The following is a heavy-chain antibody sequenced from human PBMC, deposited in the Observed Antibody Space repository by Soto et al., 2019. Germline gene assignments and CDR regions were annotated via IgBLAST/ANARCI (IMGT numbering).Heavy chain of an antibody. D-gene: IGHD6-13*01. CDR1: GGSISSYY. Sequence: PSETLSLTCTVSGGSISSYYWSWIRQPPGKGLEWIGYIYYSGSTNYNPSLKSRVTISVDTSKNQFSLKLSSMTAADTAVYYCARGGIAAAVDPWGQGTTVTVSS. V-gene: IGHV4-59*01. J-gene: IGHJ6*02. CDR3: ARGGIAAAVDP. CDR2: IYYSGST.